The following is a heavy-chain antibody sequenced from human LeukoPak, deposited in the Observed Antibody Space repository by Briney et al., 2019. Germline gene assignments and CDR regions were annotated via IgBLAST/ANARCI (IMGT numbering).Heavy chain of an antibody. CDR3: VGLRFLEWTPTRIFDS. D-gene: IGHD3-3*01. J-gene: IGHJ4*02. CDR1: GGSLNSGNYY. V-gene: IGHV4-61*02. CDR2: IHIGGTT. Sequence: SQTLPFTCTGSGGSLNSGNYYWSWMRHPAGQGLEWFGRIHIGGTTTYNPSIKSRVTMSVDTSKNQFSLKLSSVTAADTTVYYCVGLRFLEWTPTRIFDSWGQGTLVTVSS.